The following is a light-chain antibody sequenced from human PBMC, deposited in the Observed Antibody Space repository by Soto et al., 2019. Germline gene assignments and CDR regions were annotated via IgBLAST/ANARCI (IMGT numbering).Light chain of an antibody. CDR2: EVN. J-gene: IGLJ1*01. V-gene: IGLV2-14*01. CDR3: SSFKGTNSFV. CDR1: SSDVGIYTH. Sequence: QSALTQPASVSGSPGQSITISCTGTSSDVGIYTHVSWYQQHPGKAPKLMIYEVNNRPSGVSNRFSGSKSGNTASLTISGLQADDEANYYCSSFKGTNSFVFGTGTKVTVL.